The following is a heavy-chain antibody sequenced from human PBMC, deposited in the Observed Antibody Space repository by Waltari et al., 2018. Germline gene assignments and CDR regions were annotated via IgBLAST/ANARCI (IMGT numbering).Heavy chain of an antibody. V-gene: IGHV4-59*01. CDR1: GGSISSYY. D-gene: IGHD6-19*01. J-gene: IGHJ6*03. CDR3: ARLLAVAGTGDYYYYMDV. Sequence: QVQLQESGPGLVKPSETLSLTCTVSGGSISSYYWSWIRQPPGKGLEWIGYLYYSGSTNYNPDLKSRVTISGDTSKNQFSLKLRFVTAADTAVYYCARLLAVAGTGDYYYYMDVWGKGTTVTVSS. CDR2: LYYSGST.